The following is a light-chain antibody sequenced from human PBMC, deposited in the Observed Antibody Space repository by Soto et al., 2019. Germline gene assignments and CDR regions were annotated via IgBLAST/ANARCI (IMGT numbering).Light chain of an antibody. V-gene: IGKV3-15*01. J-gene: IGKJ2*01. CDR1: QSVSSN. Sequence: EIVMTQSPATLSVSPGERATLSCRASQSVSSNLAWYQQKPGQSPRLLIYGASTRATGIPARFSGSGSDTAFTLTISSLQSEDFAVYYCQQYNNWAVTFGQGTKLEIK. CDR3: QQYNNWAVT. CDR2: GAS.